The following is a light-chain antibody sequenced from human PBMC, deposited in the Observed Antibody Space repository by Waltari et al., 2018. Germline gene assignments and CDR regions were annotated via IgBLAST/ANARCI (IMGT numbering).Light chain of an antibody. V-gene: IGKV3-11*01. CDR2: DAS. CDR1: QSVRTY. J-gene: IGKJ2*01. CDR3: QQRDSWPDA. Sequence: EVVLTQSPATLSLSPGERATFSCRASQSVRTYLAWYQHKPGQALRLLIYDASKRATGVPDRFSGSGSGTDFTLTISSLEPEDSAVYYCQQRDSWPDAFGQGTKVEIK.